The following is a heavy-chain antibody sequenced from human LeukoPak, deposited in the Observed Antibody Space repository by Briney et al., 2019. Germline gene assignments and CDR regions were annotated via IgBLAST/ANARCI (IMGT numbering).Heavy chain of an antibody. D-gene: IGHD3-22*01. CDR2: IYTSGST. CDR3: ARGLPDSSGYYTAEYFQH. Sequence: PSETLSLTCTVSGGSISSYYWSWIRQPAGKGLEWIGRIYTSGSTNYNPSIKSRVTMSVDTSKNQFSLKLSSVTTADTAVYYCARGLPDSSGYYTAEYFQHWGQGTLVTVSS. J-gene: IGHJ1*01. V-gene: IGHV4-4*07. CDR1: GGSISSYY.